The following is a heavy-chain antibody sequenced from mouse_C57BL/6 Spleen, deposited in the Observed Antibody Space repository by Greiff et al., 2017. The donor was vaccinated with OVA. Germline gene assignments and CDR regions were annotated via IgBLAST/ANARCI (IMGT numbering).Heavy chain of an antibody. V-gene: IGHV1-82*01. CDR2: IYPGDGDT. CDR1: GYAFSSSW. CDR3: ARRGSSVWNFDY. J-gene: IGHJ2*01. D-gene: IGHD3-2*02. Sequence: QVQLQQSGPELVKPGASVKISCKASGYAFSSSWMNWVKQRPGKGLEWIGRIYPGDGDTTYNGKFKGKATLTADKSSSTAYMQLSSLTSEDSAVYFCARRGSSVWNFDYWGQGTTLTVSS.